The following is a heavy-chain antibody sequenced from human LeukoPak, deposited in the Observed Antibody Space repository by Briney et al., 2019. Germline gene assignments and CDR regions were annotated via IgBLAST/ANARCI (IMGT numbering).Heavy chain of an antibody. CDR2: ISSRSGYI. J-gene: IGHJ4*02. Sequence: KPGGSLRLSCAASGFSFSIYSMSWVRQAPGKGLEWVSSISSRSGYIYYAGSVKGRFTISRDNSKNTLYLQMNSLRTEDTAVYYCAKEGFDSWGQGTLVTVSS. V-gene: IGHV3-21*04. CDR3: AKEGFDS. CDR1: GFSFSIYS.